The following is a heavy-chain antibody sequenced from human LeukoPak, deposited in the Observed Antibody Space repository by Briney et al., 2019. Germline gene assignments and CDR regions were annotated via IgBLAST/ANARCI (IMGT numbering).Heavy chain of an antibody. D-gene: IGHD3-10*01. CDR1: GFTFSSYW. V-gene: IGHV3-7*01. Sequence: GGSLRLSCAASGFTFSSYWMSWVRQAPGKGLEWVANIKQDGSEKYYVDSVKGRFTISRDNAKNSLYLQMNSLRAEDTAVYYCAREVRYYYYYMDVWGKGTTVTDSS. CDR2: IKQDGSEK. J-gene: IGHJ6*03. CDR3: AREVRYYYYYMDV.